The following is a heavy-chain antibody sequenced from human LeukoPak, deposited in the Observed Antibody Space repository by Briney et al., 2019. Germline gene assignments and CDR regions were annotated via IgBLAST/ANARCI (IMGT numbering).Heavy chain of an antibody. CDR3: ARVGNYYDFDY. CDR1: GFTVSNNY. J-gene: IGHJ4*02. V-gene: IGHV3-53*01. Sequence: PGGSLRLSCAASGFTVSNNYMSWLRQPPGKGLEWVSIIFSADRTYFADSVKGRLSISRDNSKNTLYLQMNSLRAEDTAVYYCARVGNYYDFDYWGQGTLVTVSS. D-gene: IGHD1-26*01. CDR2: IFSADRT.